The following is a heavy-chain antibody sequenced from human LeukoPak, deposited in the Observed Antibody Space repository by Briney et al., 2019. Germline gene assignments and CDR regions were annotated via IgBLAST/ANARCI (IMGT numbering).Heavy chain of an antibody. CDR1: GFTFSSYA. J-gene: IGHJ3*02. Sequence: GGSLRLSCAASGFTFSSYAMSRVRQAPGKGLEWVSAISGSGGSTYYADSVKGRFTISRDNSKNTLYLQMNSLRAEDTAVYYCAKGNDILTGYFEGDAFDIWAKGQWSPSLQ. D-gene: IGHD3-9*01. V-gene: IGHV3-23*01. CDR2: ISGSGGST. CDR3: AKGNDILTGYFEGDAFDI.